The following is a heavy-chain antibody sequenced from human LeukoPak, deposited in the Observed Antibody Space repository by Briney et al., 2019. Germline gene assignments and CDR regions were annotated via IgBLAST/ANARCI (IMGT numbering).Heavy chain of an antibody. Sequence: ASVKVSCKASGYTFTGYYMHWVRQATGQGLEWMGWMNPNSGNTGYAQKFQGRVTMTRNTSISTAYMELSSLRSEDTAVYYCARSRRYYYMDVWGKGTTVTISS. D-gene: IGHD6-25*01. CDR3: ARSRRYYYMDV. J-gene: IGHJ6*03. V-gene: IGHV1-8*02. CDR2: MNPNSGNT. CDR1: GYTFTGYY.